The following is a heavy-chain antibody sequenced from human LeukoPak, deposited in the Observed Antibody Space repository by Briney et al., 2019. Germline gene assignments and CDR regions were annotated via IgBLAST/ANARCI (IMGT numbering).Heavy chain of an antibody. CDR2: ISGSGGST. CDR3: AKDQEAAAGLFDY. J-gene: IGHJ4*02. Sequence: PGGSLRLSCAASGFTFSSYAMSWVRQAPGKGLEWVSAISGSGGSTYYAASVKGRFTISRDNSKNTLYLQMNSLRAEDTAAYYCAKDQEAAAGLFDYWGQGTLVTVSS. D-gene: IGHD6-13*01. CDR1: GFTFSSYA. V-gene: IGHV3-23*01.